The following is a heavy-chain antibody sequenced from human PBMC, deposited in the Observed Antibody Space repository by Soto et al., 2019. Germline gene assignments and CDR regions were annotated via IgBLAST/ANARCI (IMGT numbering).Heavy chain of an antibody. CDR2: IIPIFGTA. CDR3: ARDQMGFGVVNHFDY. Sequence: QVQLVQSWAEVKKPGSSVKVSCKASGGTFSSYAISWVLQAPGQGLEWMGGIIPIFGTANYAQKFQGRVTITADESTSSAYMELSSMRSEDTAVYYCARDQMGFGVVNHFDYWGQGTLVTVSS. CDR1: GGTFSSYA. V-gene: IGHV1-69*01. J-gene: IGHJ4*02. D-gene: IGHD3-3*01.